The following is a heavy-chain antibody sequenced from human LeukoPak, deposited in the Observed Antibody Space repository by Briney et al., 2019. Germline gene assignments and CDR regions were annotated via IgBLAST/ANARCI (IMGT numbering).Heavy chain of an antibody. V-gene: IGHV3-7*01. CDR3: ARDARPYYYGMDV. CDR2: IKQDGSEK. D-gene: IGHD6-6*01. Sequence: PGGSLRLSCAASGFTFSSYWMSWVRQAPGKGLEWVANIKQDGSEKYYVDSVKGRFTISRDNAKNSLYLQMNSLRAEDTAVYYCARDARPYYYGMDVWGQGTTVTVSS. CDR1: GFTFSSYW. J-gene: IGHJ6*02.